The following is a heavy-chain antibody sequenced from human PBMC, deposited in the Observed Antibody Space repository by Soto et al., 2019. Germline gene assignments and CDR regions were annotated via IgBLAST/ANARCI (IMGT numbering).Heavy chain of an antibody. CDR3: ARDGVGATTYFGFLDY. CDR1: GFTFSEYA. V-gene: IGHV3-23*01. CDR2: ISGSGGRA. J-gene: IGHJ4*02. D-gene: IGHD1-26*01. Sequence: PGGSLRLSCAASGFTFSEYAMTWVRQAPGKGLEWVSSISGSGGRASYADSVKGRFTISRDNSKNTLYLQLSSLRAGDTAVYYCARDGVGATTYFGFLDYWGQGTLVTDSS.